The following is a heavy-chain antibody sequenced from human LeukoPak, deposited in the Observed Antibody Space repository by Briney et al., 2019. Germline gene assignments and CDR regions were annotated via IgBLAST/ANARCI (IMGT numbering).Heavy chain of an antibody. CDR2: ISYDGSNK. J-gene: IGHJ4*02. D-gene: IGHD3-3*01. CDR3: ASRHWSGYFEPFDY. V-gene: IGHV3-30*04. CDR1: GFTFSSYA. Sequence: PGGSLRLSCAASGFTFSSYAMHWVRQAPGKGLEWVAAISYDGSNKYYADSVKGRFTISRDNSKNTLYLQMNSLRAEDTAVYYCASRHWSGYFEPFDYWGQGTLVTVSS.